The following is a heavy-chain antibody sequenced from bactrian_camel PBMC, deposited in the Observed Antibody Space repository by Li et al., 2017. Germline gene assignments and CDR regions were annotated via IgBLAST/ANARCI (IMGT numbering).Heavy chain of an antibody. CDR1: GFPYSRYC. V-gene: IGHV3S1*01. J-gene: IGHJ4*01. CDR2: IAPATGST. D-gene: IGHD6*01. CDR3: AADLGWCGSAPLQRTFRN. Sequence: HVQLVESGGGSVQAGGSLTLSCSVSGFPYSRYCLGWFRQVPGKEREGVAAIAPATGSTYYDDSIKGRFTVSHVNSNNTLHLQMNNLKPEDTAVYYCAADLGWCGSAPLQRTFRNWGQGTQVTVS.